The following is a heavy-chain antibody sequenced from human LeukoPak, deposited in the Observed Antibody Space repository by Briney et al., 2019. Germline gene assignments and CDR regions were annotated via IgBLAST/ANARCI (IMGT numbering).Heavy chain of an antibody. CDR1: GGSISSGGYS. J-gene: IGHJ4*02. D-gene: IGHD4-17*01. V-gene: IGHV4-30-2*01. CDR3: ARGRDYADY. CDR2: IYHSGST. Sequence: NSSETLSLTCAVSGGSISSGGYSWSWIRQPPGKGLEWIGYIYHSGSTNYNPSLKSRVTISVDTSKNQFSLKLSSVTAADTAVYYCARGRDYADYWGQGTLVTVSS.